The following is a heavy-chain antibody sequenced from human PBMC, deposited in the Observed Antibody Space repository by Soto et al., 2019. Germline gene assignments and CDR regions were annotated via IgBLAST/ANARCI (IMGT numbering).Heavy chain of an antibody. CDR1: GFTFDDYA. V-gene: IGHV3-9*01. CDR3: ANEHVYGDYVGWFDP. CDR2: ISWNSGSI. Sequence: EVQLVESGGGLVQPGRSLRLSCAASGFTFDDYAMHWVRQAPGKGLEWVSGISWNSGSIGYADSVKGRFTISRDNAKNSLYLQMNSLRAEDTALYYCANEHVYGDYVGWFDPWGQGTLVTVSS. J-gene: IGHJ5*02. D-gene: IGHD4-17*01.